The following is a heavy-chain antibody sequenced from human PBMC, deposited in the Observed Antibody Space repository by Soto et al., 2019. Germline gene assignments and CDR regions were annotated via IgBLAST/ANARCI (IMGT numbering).Heavy chain of an antibody. Sequence: GVSLRLSCAASGFTFSGYAMSWVRQAPGKGLEWVSAISGSGGSTYYADSVKGRFTISRDNSKNTLYLQMNSLRAEDTAVYYCAKDEVGGEFDYWGQGTLVTVSS. V-gene: IGHV3-23*01. CDR1: GFTFSGYA. D-gene: IGHD7-27*01. J-gene: IGHJ4*02. CDR3: AKDEVGGEFDY. CDR2: ISGSGGST.